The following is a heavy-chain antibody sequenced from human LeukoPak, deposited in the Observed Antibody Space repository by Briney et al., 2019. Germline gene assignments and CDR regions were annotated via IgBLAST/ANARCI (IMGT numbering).Heavy chain of an antibody. V-gene: IGHV3-30-3*01. CDR3: ARDHWRQWLEEFAIDY. CDR1: GFTFSSYA. J-gene: IGHJ4*02. D-gene: IGHD6-19*01. Sequence: GRSLRLSCAASGFTFSSYAMHWVRQAPGKGLEWVAVISYDGSNKYYADSVKGRFTISRDNSKNTLYLQMNSLRAEDTAVYYCARDHWRQWLEEFAIDYWGQGTLVTVSS. CDR2: ISYDGSNK.